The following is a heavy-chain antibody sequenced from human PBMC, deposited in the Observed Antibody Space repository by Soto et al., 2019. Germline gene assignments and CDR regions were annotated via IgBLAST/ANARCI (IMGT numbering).Heavy chain of an antibody. CDR3: THLLSLAHPYSYL. J-gene: IGHJ4*02. CDR1: GITFIYAW. V-gene: IGHV3-15*07. CDR2: IKSQASGGTI. D-gene: IGHD2-21*01. Sequence: GGSLRLSCAASGITFIYAWMDLVRQAPGKRLEWVGRIKSQASGGTIDYAAPVKGRFTISRDDSKNTVYLQMDSLKTEDTAVYYCTHLLSLAHPYSYLWGQGT.